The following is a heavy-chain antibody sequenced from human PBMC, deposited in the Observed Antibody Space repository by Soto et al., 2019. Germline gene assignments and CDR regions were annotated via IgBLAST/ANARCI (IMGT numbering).Heavy chain of an antibody. Sequence: GGSLRLSCAASGFTFSSYAMSWVRQAPGKGLEYVSIISSNDGSSTYYADSVRGRFTISRDNSKNTLYLQMSSLTTDDTAVYYCARDLDPKIAAAGQQDYGMDVWGQGTTVTVSS. CDR3: ARDLDPKIAAAGQQDYGMDV. V-gene: IGHV3-64D*08. CDR2: ISSNDGSST. CDR1: GFTFSSYA. J-gene: IGHJ6*02. D-gene: IGHD6-13*01.